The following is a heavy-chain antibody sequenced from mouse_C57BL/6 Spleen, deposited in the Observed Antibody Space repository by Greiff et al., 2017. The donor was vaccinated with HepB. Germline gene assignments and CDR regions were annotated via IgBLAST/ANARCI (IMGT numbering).Heavy chain of an antibody. D-gene: IGHD1-1*01. CDR1: GFNIKDDY. Sequence: EVQGVESGAELVRPGASVKLSCTASGFNIKDDYMHWVKQRPEQGLEWIGWIDPENGDTEYASKFQGKATITADTSSNTAYLQLSSLTSEDTAVYYCTTSYGSSGGYWGQGTTLTVSS. J-gene: IGHJ2*01. CDR3: TTSYGSSGGY. V-gene: IGHV14-4*01. CDR2: IDPENGDT.